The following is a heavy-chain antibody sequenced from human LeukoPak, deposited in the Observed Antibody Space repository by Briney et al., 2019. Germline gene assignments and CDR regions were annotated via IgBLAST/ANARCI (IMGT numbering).Heavy chain of an antibody. CDR1: GGSISSYY. V-gene: IGHV4-59*01. CDR2: IYYSGST. CDR3: ARGPPPNYYDSSLYFDY. J-gene: IGHJ4*02. Sequence: SETLSLTCTVSGGSISSYYWSWIRQPPGKGLEWIGYIYYSGSTNYNPSLKSRVTISVDTSKNQFSLKLSSVTAADTAVYYCARGPPPNYYDSSLYFDYWGQGTLVTVSS. D-gene: IGHD3-22*01.